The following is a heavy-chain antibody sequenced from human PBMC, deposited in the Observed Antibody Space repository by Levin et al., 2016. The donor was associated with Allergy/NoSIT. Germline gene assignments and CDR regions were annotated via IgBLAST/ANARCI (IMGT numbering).Heavy chain of an antibody. Sequence: GGSLRLSCAASGFNFNNYAMTWVRQAPGKGLERISGIGISDTTYYADSVKGRFTISRDDSKNTLFLQMNALRVEDTAVYYCAKFHGSGSPDYFDYWGQGTLVTVSS. V-gene: IGHV3-23*01. D-gene: IGHD3-10*01. CDR1: GFNFNNYA. CDR2: IGISDTT. J-gene: IGHJ4*02. CDR3: AKFHGSGSPDYFDY.